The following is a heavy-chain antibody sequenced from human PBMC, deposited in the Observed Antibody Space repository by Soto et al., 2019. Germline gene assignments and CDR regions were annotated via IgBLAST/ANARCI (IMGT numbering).Heavy chain of an antibody. J-gene: IGHJ4*02. V-gene: IGHV4-4*02. CDR2: IYHSGST. CDR1: GGSISSSNW. CDR3: ARVDLRDGSGSYYSPNLN. D-gene: IGHD3-10*01. Sequence: SETLSLTCAVSGGSISSSNWWSRVRQPPGKGLGWIGEIYHSGSTNYNPSLKSRVTISVDKSKNQFSLKLSSVTAADTAVYYCARVDLRDGSGSYYSPNLNWGQGTLVTVSS.